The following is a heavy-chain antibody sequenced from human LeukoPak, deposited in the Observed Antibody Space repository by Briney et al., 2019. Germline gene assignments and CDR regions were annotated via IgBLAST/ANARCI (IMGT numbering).Heavy chain of an antibody. Sequence: GGSLRLSCAASGFTFSSYWMHWVRQAPGKGLVWVSRINSDGRSISYADSVKGRFTIYNAKNTLYLQMNSLRAEDTAVYYCAREYYGGTRGDVWGQGTTVTVSS. V-gene: IGHV3-74*01. CDR3: AREYYGGTRGDV. CDR2: INSDGRSI. J-gene: IGHJ6*02. CDR1: GFTFSSYW. D-gene: IGHD4-23*01.